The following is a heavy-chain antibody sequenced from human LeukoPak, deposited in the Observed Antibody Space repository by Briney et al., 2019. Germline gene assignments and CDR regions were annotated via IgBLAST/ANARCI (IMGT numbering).Heavy chain of an antibody. V-gene: IGHV3-7*05. CDR3: ARLYYYDSPYFDY. Sequence: GGSLRLSCAASGFTFSSYWMSWVRRAPGKGLEWVANIKQDGSEKYYVDSVKGRFTISRDNAKNSLYLQMNNLRAEDTALYYCARLYYYDSPYFDYWGQGTLVTVSS. CDR1: GFTFSSYW. CDR2: IKQDGSEK. D-gene: IGHD3-22*01. J-gene: IGHJ4*02.